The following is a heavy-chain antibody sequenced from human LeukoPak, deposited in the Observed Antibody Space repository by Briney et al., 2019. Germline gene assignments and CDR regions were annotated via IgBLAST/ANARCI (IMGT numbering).Heavy chain of an antibody. D-gene: IGHD3-3*01. V-gene: IGHV1-2*06. CDR2: INPNSGGT. CDR1: GYTFTGYY. Sequence: ASVKVSCKASGYTFTGYYMHWVRQAPGQGLEWMGRINPNSGGTNYAQKFQGRVTMTRVTSISTAYMELSRLRSDDTAVYYCARDIFRFLEWSDSNWFDPWGQGTLVTVSS. J-gene: IGHJ5*02. CDR3: ARDIFRFLEWSDSNWFDP.